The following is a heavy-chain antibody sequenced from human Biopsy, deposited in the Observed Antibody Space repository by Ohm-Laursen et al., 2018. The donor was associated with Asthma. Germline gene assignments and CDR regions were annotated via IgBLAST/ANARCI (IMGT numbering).Heavy chain of an antibody. Sequence: GTLSLTCTVSGVSIRRYYWTWIRQPPGKGLEWIGNIHYSGSTYSNPSLKSRVPTSVDPSKKQISLRLSSVIAADTAVYYCSGFCSGGNCPDHWGQGTLVTVSS. CDR1: GVSIRRYY. V-gene: IGHV4-59*01. CDR3: SGFCSGGNCPDH. D-gene: IGHD2-15*01. J-gene: IGHJ4*02. CDR2: IHYSGST.